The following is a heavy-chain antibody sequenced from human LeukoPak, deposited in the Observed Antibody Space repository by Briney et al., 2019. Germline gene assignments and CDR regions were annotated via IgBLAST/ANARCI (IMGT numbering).Heavy chain of an antibody. Sequence: SETLSLTCTVSGGSISSYYWSWIRQPPGKGLEWIGYIYYSGGTNYNSSLKSRVTISVDTSKNQFSLKLSSVTAADTAVYYCARGARSSSPLPFDPWGQGTLVSVSS. CDR1: GGSISSYY. V-gene: IGHV4-59*01. CDR2: IYYSGGT. J-gene: IGHJ5*02. D-gene: IGHD6-6*01. CDR3: ARGARSSSPLPFDP.